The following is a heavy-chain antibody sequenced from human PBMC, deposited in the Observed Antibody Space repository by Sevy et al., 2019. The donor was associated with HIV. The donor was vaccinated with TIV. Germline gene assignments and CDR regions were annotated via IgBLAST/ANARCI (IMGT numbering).Heavy chain of an antibody. CDR3: ARARGIPHYYYGMDV. CDR2: IFPGDSDT. D-gene: IGHD1-26*01. J-gene: IGHJ6*02. V-gene: IGHV5-51*01. Sequence: GESLKISCKGSGYSFTTYWIGWVRQMPGKGLEWMGIIFPGDSDTRYGPSCQGQVTISADNSISTAYLQWSSLKASDTAIYYCARARGIPHYYYGMDVWGQGTTVTVSS. CDR1: GYSFTTYW.